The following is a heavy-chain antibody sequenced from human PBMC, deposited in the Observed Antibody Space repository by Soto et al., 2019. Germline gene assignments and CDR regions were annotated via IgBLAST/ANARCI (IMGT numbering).Heavy chain of an antibody. CDR3: ARGTRYYYDSSGYISNWFDP. CDR2: IYYSGST. CDR1: GGSISSYY. Sequence: SETLSLTXTVSGGSISSYYWSWIRQPPGKGLEWIGYIYYSGSTNYNPSLKSRVTISVDTSKNQFSLKLSSVTAADTAVYYCARGTRYYYDSSGYISNWFDPWGQGTLVTVSS. D-gene: IGHD3-22*01. J-gene: IGHJ5*02. V-gene: IGHV4-59*01.